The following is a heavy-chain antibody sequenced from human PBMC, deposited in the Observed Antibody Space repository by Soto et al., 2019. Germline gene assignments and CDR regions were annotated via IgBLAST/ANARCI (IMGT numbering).Heavy chain of an antibody. V-gene: IGHV3-23*01. CDR2: ISGSGGST. CDR1: GFTFSSYA. D-gene: IGHD3-22*01. CDR3: AKYPPRYYYDSSGYH. Sequence: GGSLRLSCAASGFTFSSYAMSWDRQAQGKGLEWVSAISGSGGSTYYADSVKVRFTISRDNSKNTLYLQMNSLSAEDTAVYYGAKYPPRYYYDSSGYHCGQGTLVTVSS. J-gene: IGHJ4*02.